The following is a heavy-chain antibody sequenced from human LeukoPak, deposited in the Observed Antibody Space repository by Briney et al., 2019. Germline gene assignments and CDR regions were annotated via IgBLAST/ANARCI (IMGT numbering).Heavy chain of an antibody. Sequence: GGSLRLSCAASGLTFSDYYMSWIRQAPGKGLEWVSYISSSGSTIYYADSVKGRFTISRDNAKNSLYLQMNSLRAEDTAVYYCARAPIDSNSWYQAFDLWGQGTMVTVSS. D-gene: IGHD6-13*01. V-gene: IGHV3-11*04. CDR3: ARAPIDSNSWYQAFDL. CDR1: GLTFSDYY. CDR2: ISSSGSTI. J-gene: IGHJ3*01.